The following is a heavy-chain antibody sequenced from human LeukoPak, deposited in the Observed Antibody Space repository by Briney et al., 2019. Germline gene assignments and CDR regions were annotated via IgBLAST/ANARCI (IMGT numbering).Heavy chain of an antibody. J-gene: IGHJ4*02. Sequence: GGSLRLSCAASGFTFSSYWMHWVRHAPGKGLVWVSRINSDGSSTSYADSVKGRFTISRDNAKNTLYLQMNSLRAEDTAVYYCARDLSSDYYDSSGYSNYWGQGTLVTVSS. CDR2: INSDGSST. CDR3: ARDLSSDYYDSSGYSNY. D-gene: IGHD3-22*01. CDR1: GFTFSSYW. V-gene: IGHV3-74*01.